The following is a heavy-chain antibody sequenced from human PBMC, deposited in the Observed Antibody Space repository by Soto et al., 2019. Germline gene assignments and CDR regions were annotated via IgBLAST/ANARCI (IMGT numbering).Heavy chain of an antibody. J-gene: IGHJ2*01. D-gene: IGHD1-26*01. CDR1: GGTFSSYA. V-gene: IGHV1-69*12. CDR3: ARVVTVGKSLHYWYFDL. CDR2: IIPIFGTA. Sequence: QVQLVQSGAEVKKPGSSVKVSCKASGGTFSSYAISWVRQAPGQGLEWMGGIIPIFGTANYAQKLKGRVAITADESTSTAYMELSSLRSEDTAVYYCARVVTVGKSLHYWYFDLWGRGTLVTVSS.